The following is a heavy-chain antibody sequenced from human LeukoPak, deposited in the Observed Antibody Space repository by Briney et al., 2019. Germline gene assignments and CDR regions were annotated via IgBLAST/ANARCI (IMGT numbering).Heavy chain of an antibody. J-gene: IGHJ4*02. V-gene: IGHV4-39*07. CDR1: GGSISSSNYF. CDR2: IYYTGST. D-gene: IGHD4-17*01. Sequence: SETLSLTCTVSGGSISSSNYFWGWIRQPPGKGLEWIGTIYYTGSTYYNPSLKSRVTISVDTSKNQFSLKVNSVTAADTAVYYCARVGVADYGDYRVDYWGQGTLVTVSS. CDR3: ARVGVADYGDYRVDY.